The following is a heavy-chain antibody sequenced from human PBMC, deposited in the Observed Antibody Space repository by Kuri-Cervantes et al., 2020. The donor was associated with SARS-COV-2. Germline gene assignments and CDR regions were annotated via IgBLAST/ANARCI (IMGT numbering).Heavy chain of an antibody. CDR1: GASISSGSYY. Sequence: SETPSLTCTVSGASISSGSYYWSWIRQPAGTGLEWIARIYTSGGTNYNPPLKSRVTISVATSKNQFSLKLSSVTAADTAVYYWARAAGPASRTSWFDTWGQGTLVTVSS. D-gene: IGHD2-2*01. V-gene: IGHV4-61*02. CDR2: IYTSGGT. J-gene: IGHJ5*02. CDR3: ARAAGPASRTSWFDT.